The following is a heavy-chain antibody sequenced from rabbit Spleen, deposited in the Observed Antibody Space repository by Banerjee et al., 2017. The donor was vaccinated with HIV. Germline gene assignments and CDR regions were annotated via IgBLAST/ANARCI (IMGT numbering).Heavy chain of an antibody. J-gene: IGHJ4*01. D-gene: IGHD1-1*01. CDR2: INAATGKP. V-gene: IGHV1S45*01. CDR3: ARDLVGVIGWNFSL. Sequence: QEQLEESGGGLVQPEGSLTLTCKASGFSFSDRDVMCWARQAPGKGLEWIACINAATGKPVYATWAKGRFTISRTSSTTVTLRMTSLTAADRAAYFCARDLVGVIGWNFSLWGPGTLVTVS. CDR1: GFSFSDRDV.